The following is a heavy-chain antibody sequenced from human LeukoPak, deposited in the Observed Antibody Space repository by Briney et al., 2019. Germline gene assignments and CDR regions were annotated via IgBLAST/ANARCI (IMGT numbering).Heavy chain of an antibody. J-gene: IGHJ4*02. CDR1: GFTFSSYA. D-gene: IGHD6-19*01. V-gene: IGHV3-30-3*01. Sequence: GGSLRLSCAASGFTFSSYAMHWVRQAPGKGLEWVAVISYDGSNKYYADSVKGRFTISRDNSKNTLYLQMNSLRAEDTAVYYCARERIAVAVSMDYWDQGTLVTVSS. CDR3: ARERIAVAVSMDY. CDR2: ISYDGSNK.